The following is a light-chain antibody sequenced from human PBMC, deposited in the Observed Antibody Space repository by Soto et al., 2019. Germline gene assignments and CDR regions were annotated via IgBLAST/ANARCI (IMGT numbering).Light chain of an antibody. CDR2: YDS. J-gene: IGLJ2*01. Sequence: SYELTQPPSVSVAPGKTARITCGGNNIGSKSVQWYQQKPGQAPVLVIYYDSDRPSGIPERFSGSNSGNTATLTISRVEAGDEADYYCQVWDSSSDLVVFGGGTKLTVL. V-gene: IGLV3-21*04. CDR3: QVWDSSSDLVV. CDR1: NIGSKS.